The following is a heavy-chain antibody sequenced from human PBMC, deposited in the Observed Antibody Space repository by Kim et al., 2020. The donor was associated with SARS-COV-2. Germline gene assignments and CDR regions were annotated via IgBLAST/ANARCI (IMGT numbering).Heavy chain of an antibody. V-gene: IGHV4-59*01. CDR2: IYYSGST. CDR1: GGSISSYY. CDR3: ARDGLAYWYFDL. Sequence: SETLSLTCTVSGGSISSYYWSWIRQPPGKGLEWIGYIYYSGSTNYNPSLKSRVTISVDTSKNQFSLKLSSVTAADTAVYYCARDGLAYWYFDLWGRGTLVTVSS. J-gene: IGHJ2*01.